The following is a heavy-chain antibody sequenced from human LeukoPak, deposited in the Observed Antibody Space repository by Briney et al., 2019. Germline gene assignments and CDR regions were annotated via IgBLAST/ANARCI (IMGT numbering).Heavy chain of an antibody. V-gene: IGHV3-53*01. CDR1: GFTVSSNY. CDR2: IYTGGST. CDR3: ARDLGSGTGVFDY. D-gene: IGHD6-19*01. J-gene: IGHJ4*02. Sequence: GGSLRLSCTVSGFTVSSNYMSWVRQAPGKGLEWVSVIYTGGSTYYADSVKSRFTISRDNSKNTLYLQMNSLRAEDTAVYYCARDLGSGTGVFDYWGQGTLVTVSS.